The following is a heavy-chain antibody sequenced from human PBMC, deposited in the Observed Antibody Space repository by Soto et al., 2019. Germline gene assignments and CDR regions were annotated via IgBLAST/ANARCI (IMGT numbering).Heavy chain of an antibody. CDR1: GFTFGSYA. D-gene: IGHD2-2*01. V-gene: IGHV3-23*01. CDR2: LSYDGGAT. Sequence: GGSLRLSCAASGFTFGSYAMSWFRQAPGEGLQWVSSLSYDGGATLYADSVKGRFTNSRDNSRNTLFLQMSSLRVEDSAVYYCARISVTSSTDYWGQGTVVTVSS. CDR3: ARISVTSSTDY. J-gene: IGHJ4*02.